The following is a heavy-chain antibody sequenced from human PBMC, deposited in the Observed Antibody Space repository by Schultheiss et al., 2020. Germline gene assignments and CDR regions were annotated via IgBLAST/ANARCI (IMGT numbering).Heavy chain of an antibody. CDR3: TTRPPGYCRGGSCSDY. V-gene: IGHV1-2*04. D-gene: IGHD2-15*01. Sequence: ASVKVSCKASGFTFTSSAMQWVRQARGQRLEWMGWINPNSGGTNHAQKIQGWVTMTRDTSISTAYMELSRLRSDDTAVYYCTTRPPGYCRGGSCSDYWGQGTLVTVSS. J-gene: IGHJ4*02. CDR1: GFTFTSSA. CDR2: INPNSGGT.